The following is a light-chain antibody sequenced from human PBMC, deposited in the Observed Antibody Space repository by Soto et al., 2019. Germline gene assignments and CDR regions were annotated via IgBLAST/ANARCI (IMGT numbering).Light chain of an antibody. CDR2: DAS. Sequence: DIQMTQSPSTLSASVGDGVTITCRASQSISGRLAWYRAKPGKAPKLLIYDASTLESGVPSRFSGSGSETEFTLTIRGLQPDDSATYYCQQYTTYVWTFGQGTKVDI. V-gene: IGKV1-5*01. CDR3: QQYTTYVWT. J-gene: IGKJ1*01. CDR1: QSISGR.